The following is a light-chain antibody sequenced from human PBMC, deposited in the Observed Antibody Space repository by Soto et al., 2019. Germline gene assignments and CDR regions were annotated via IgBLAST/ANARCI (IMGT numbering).Light chain of an antibody. CDR3: QQYNNWPRT. CDR1: QSVGIY. J-gene: IGKJ1*01. Sequence: ELALTQSPATLTLSPGERDTLSCRASQSVGIYLAWYQRRPGQAPRLLIYDASNRATGIPARFSGSGSGTDFTLTICSLEPEDFAVYYWQQYNNWPRTFGQGTKVDIK. V-gene: IGKV3-11*01. CDR2: DAS.